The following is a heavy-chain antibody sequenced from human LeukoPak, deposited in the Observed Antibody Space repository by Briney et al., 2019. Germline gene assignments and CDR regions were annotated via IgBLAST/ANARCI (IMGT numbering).Heavy chain of an antibody. CDR3: AREPISVYGGVYAREYYFDY. D-gene: IGHD5/OR15-5a*01. J-gene: IGHJ4*02. CDR2: INPNSGGT. CDR1: GYTFTGYY. V-gene: IGHV1-2*02. Sequence: ASVKVSCKASGYTFTGYYMHWVRQAPGQGLEWMGWINPNSGGTNYAQKFQGRVTMTRDTSISTAYMELSRLRSDDTAVYYCAREPISVYGGVYAREYYFDYWGQGTLVTVSS.